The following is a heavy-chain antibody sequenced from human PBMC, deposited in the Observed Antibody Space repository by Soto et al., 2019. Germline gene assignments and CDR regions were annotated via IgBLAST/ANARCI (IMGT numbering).Heavy chain of an antibody. V-gene: IGHV3-30-3*01. J-gene: IGHJ4*02. CDR1: GFTFSSYA. CDR3: AKGPYYYDSSGYYYAAFDY. D-gene: IGHD3-22*01. Sequence: GGSLRLSCAASGFTFSSYAMHWVRQAPGKGLEWVTVISYDGNNKYYADSVEGRFTISRDNSKNTLYLQMNSLRAEDTAVYYCAKGPYYYDSSGYYYAAFDYWGQGTLVTVSS. CDR2: ISYDGNNK.